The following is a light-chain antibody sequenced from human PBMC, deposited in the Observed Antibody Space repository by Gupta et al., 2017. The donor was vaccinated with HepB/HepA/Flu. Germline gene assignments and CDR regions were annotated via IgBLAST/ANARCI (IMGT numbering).Light chain of an antibody. J-gene: IGKJ1*01. CDR2: GAS. CDR1: QSVLTN. V-gene: IGKV3-15*01. CDR3: HHENNCPMS. Sequence: EIIMTQSPATLSVSPGERVTLSCRASQSVLTNLAWYQQKPGQPPRLLIFGASTRATDTPARFSGSGSGTEFTLTISRLQSEDFAVYCCHHENNCPMSFGQGTKVAI.